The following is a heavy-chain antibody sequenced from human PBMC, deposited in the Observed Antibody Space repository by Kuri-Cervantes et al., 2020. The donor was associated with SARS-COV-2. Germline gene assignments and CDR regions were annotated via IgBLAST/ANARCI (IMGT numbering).Heavy chain of an antibody. CDR1: GYSFTSYW. CDR2: IYPGDSDT. J-gene: IGHJ6*02. D-gene: IGHD2-2*02. CDR3: ARRSGVMASGPSSYTGLDV. Sequence: KVSCKGSGYSFTSYWIGWVRQMPGKGLEWMGIIYPGDSDTRYSPSFQGQVTISADKSISTAYLQWSSLKASDSGIYYCARRSGVMASGPSSYTGLDVWGQGTTVTVSS. V-gene: IGHV5-51*01.